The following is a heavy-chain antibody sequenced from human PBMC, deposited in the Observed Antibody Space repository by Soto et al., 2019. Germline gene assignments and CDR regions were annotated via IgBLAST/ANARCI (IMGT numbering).Heavy chain of an antibody. D-gene: IGHD2-21*01. J-gene: IGHJ4*02. V-gene: IGHV4-31*03. CDR2: IYYSGGT. CDR3: ATGDGYPDY. Sequence: QVQLQESGPGLVKPSQTLSLSCTVSGGSISSGGYYWTWIRQHPGKGLEWIGYIYYSGGTHYNPSLKSRVTISLDTSKNQFPLKLTYVTAADTAVYYCATGDGYPDYWGQGTLVTVSS. CDR1: GGSISSGGYY.